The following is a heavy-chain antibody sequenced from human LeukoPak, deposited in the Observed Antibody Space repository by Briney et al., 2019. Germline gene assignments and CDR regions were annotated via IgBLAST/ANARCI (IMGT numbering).Heavy chain of an antibody. CDR2: ISSSSSYK. CDR3: ARAGPSSSWHQFDY. Sequence: GGSLRLSCAASEFSVGSNYMTWVRQAPGKGLEWVSSISSSSSYKYYADSVKGRFTISRDNAKNSLYLQMNSLRGEDTAVYYCARAGPSSSWHQFDYWGQGTLVTVSS. D-gene: IGHD6-13*01. J-gene: IGHJ4*02. V-gene: IGHV3-21*01. CDR1: EFSVGSNY.